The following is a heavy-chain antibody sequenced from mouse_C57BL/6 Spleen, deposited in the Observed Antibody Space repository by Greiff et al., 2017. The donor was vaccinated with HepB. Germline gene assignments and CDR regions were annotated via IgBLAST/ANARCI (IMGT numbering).Heavy chain of an antibody. V-gene: IGHV1-69*01. D-gene: IGHD4-1*02. CDR2: IDPSDSYT. CDR1: GYTFTSYW. CDR3: ARRQLGDYAMDY. J-gene: IGHJ4*01. Sequence: QVQLQQPGAELVMPGASVKLSCKASGYTFTSYWMHWVKQRPGQGLEWIGEIDPSDSYTNYNQKFKGKSTLTVDKSSSTAYMQLSSLTSEDSAVYDCARRQLGDYAMDYWGQGTSVTVSS.